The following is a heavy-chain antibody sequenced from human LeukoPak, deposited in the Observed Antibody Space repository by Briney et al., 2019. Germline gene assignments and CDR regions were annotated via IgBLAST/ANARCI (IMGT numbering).Heavy chain of an antibody. Sequence: PGGSLRLSCTASGFTFGDYAMSWVRQAPGKGLEWVGFIRSKAYGGTTEYAASVKGRFTISRDDSKSIAYLQMNSLKTEDTAVYYCTRVGRSSSCCYYFDYWGQGTLVTVSS. D-gene: IGHD6-13*01. J-gene: IGHJ4*02. CDR2: IRSKAYGGTT. CDR3: TRVGRSSSCCYYFDY. CDR1: GFTFGDYA. V-gene: IGHV3-49*04.